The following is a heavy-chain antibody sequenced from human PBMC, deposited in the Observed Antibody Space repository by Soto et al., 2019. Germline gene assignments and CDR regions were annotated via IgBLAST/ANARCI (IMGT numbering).Heavy chain of an antibody. J-gene: IGHJ4*02. D-gene: IGHD6-6*01. CDR1: GGSISSSSYY. CDR2: IYYSGST. CDR3: AFIAARLFDY. V-gene: IGHV4-39*01. Sequence: SETLSLTCTVSGGSISSSSYYWGWIRQPPGKGLEWIGSIYYSGSTYYNPSLKSRVTISVDTSKNQFSLKLSSVTAADTAVYYCAFIAARLFDYWGQGTLVTVSS.